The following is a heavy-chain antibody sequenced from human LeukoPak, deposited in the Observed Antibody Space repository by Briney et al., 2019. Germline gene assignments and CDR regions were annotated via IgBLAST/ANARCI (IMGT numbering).Heavy chain of an antibody. CDR1: GFTFDDYA. V-gene: IGHV3-9*01. Sequence: PGGSLRLSCAASGFTFDDYAMHWVRQAPGKGLEWVSGISWNSGSIGYADSVKGRFTISRDNAKNSLYLQMNSLRVEDTALYYCAKGGQAWRSFVNYWGQGTLVIVSS. CDR3: AKGGQAWRSFVNY. CDR2: ISWNSGSI. J-gene: IGHJ4*02. D-gene: IGHD2-15*01.